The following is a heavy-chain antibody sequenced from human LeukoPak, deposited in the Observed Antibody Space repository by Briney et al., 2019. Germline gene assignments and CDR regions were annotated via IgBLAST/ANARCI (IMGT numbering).Heavy chain of an antibody. V-gene: IGHV5-51*01. CDR3: ARRSEPNYDC. Sequence: GESLQISCKTSGFRLTSSRIAWVRQLPGKGLEWMGIVYPGDSDTKYSPSFQGQVTFSADKSTSTAYLQWSSLKASDTAVYYCARRSEPNYDCWGQGTLVTVSS. D-gene: IGHD2-15*01. CDR2: VYPGDSDT. CDR1: GFRLTSSR. J-gene: IGHJ4*02.